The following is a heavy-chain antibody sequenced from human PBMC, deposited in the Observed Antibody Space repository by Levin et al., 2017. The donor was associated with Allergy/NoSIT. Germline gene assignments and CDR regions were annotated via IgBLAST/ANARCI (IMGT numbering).Heavy chain of an antibody. D-gene: IGHD1/OR15-1a*01. Sequence: ASVKVSCEASGSSFTAYYLHWVRQAPGQGLEWMGWINPNTGDTNSAQNFQGRVTMTWDTSISTAYMELSTLRSDDTAVYYCAALLFGTFDYWGQGTLVTVSS. CDR2: INPNTGDT. CDR3: AALLFGTFDY. CDR1: GSSFTAYY. J-gene: IGHJ4*02. V-gene: IGHV1-2*02.